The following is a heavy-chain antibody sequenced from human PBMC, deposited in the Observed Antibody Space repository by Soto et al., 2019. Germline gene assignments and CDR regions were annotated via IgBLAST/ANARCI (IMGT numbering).Heavy chain of an antibody. CDR1: GFTFSSYG. Sequence: QVQLVESGGGVVQPGRSLRLSCAASGFTFSSYGMHWVRQAPGKGLEWVAVISYDGSNKYYADSVKGRFTISRDNSKNTPYLQMNSLRAEDTAVYYCAKAKPYYYGSGGSRGLGWFDPWGQGTLVTVSS. J-gene: IGHJ5*02. V-gene: IGHV3-30*18. CDR2: ISYDGSNK. CDR3: AKAKPYYYGSGGSRGLGWFDP. D-gene: IGHD3-10*01.